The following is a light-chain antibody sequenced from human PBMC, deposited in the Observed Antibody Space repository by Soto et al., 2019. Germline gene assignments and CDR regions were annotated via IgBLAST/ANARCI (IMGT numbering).Light chain of an antibody. CDR3: QKFNSYPIT. J-gene: IGKJ5*01. CDR1: QDIRGA. Sequence: AIQLTQSPSSLSASVGDRVTITCRASQDIRGALAWYQQKPGKAPKMLIYDVSTLESGVPLRFSGSSSGTDFTLTISSLQPADFATYYCQKFNSYPITFGQETRLEIK. CDR2: DVS. V-gene: IGKV1-13*02.